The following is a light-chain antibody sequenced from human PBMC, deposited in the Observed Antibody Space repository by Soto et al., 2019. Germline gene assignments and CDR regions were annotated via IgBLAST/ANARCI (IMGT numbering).Light chain of an antibody. CDR1: SNDVGSYNL. J-gene: IGLJ1*01. Sequence: HSVLTQPASVSGSPGQSITISCTGTSNDVGSYNLVSWYQHHPGKAPKLMIFEGSKRPSGVSNRFSGSKSGNTASLTISGLQAEDEADFYCCSYAGSNYYVFGTGTKVTVL. CDR3: CSYAGSNYYV. CDR2: EGS. V-gene: IGLV2-23*01.